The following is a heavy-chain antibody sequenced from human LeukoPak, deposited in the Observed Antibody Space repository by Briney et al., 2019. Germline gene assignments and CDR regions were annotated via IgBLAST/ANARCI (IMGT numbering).Heavy chain of an antibody. CDR3: AREGRDSGSYFGDY. J-gene: IGHJ4*02. CDR2: IYSGGST. CDR1: GFTVSSNY. Sequence: PGGSLRLSCAASGFTVSSNYMSWVRQAPGKGLEWVSVIYSGGSTYYADSVKGRFTISRDNSKNTLYLQMNSLRAEETAVYYCAREGRDSGSYFGDYWGQGTLVTVSS. D-gene: IGHD1-26*01. V-gene: IGHV3-53*01.